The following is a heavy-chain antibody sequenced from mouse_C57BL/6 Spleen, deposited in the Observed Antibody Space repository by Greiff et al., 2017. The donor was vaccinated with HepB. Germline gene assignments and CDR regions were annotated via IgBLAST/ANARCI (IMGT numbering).Heavy chain of an antibody. CDR2: IHPNSGST. CDR1: GYTFTSYW. V-gene: IGHV1-64*01. J-gene: IGHJ1*03. Sequence: VQLQQSGAELVKPGASVKLSCKASGYTFTSYWMHWVKQRPGQGLEWIGMIHPNSGSTNYNEKFKSKATLTVDKSSSTAYMQLSSLTSEDSAVYYCARRFYYGSSYVGWYFDVWGTGTTVTVSS. CDR3: ARRFYYGSSYVGWYFDV. D-gene: IGHD1-1*01.